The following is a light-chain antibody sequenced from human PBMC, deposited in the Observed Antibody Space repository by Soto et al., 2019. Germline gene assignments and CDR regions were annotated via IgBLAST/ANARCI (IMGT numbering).Light chain of an antibody. Sequence: EIELTQSPSTLSVSPGERAPLSCRASQSVSSNLAWYQQKPGQAPRLLIYGASPRDTGIPARFSGSGSGTEVSPPTSSLQSADFAAYYCQQYNNWPPYTFGQGTKLEIK. CDR2: GAS. V-gene: IGKV3-15*01. J-gene: IGKJ2*01. CDR3: QQYNNWPPYT. CDR1: QSVSSN.